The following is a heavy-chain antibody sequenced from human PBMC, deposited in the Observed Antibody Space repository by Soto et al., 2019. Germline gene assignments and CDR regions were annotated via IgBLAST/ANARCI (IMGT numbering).Heavy chain of an antibody. CDR1: GFTFSSHT. CDR3: VSWVSALFDY. Sequence: GGSLRLSCAASGFTFSSHTMSWVRQAPGKGLEWVSTIAHSGIDKYYPDSVRGRFTISRDNYRNTLDLQMNSLRAEDTALYFCVSWVSALFDYWGQGTLVTVSS. J-gene: IGHJ4*02. D-gene: IGHD2-8*01. CDR2: IAHSGIDK. V-gene: IGHV3-23*01.